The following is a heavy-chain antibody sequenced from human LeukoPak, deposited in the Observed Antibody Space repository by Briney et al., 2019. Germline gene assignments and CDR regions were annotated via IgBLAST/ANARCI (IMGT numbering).Heavy chain of an antibody. D-gene: IGHD6-6*01. CDR2: IYTSGRT. CDR1: GGSISSYY. CDR3: ARDPQLGPFDY. V-gene: IGHV4-4*07. Sequence: PSETLSFTCTVSGGSISSYYWSWIRQPAGKGLEWIGRIYTSGRTNYNPSLKIRVTMSVDTSKKQFSLKLSSVTAADTAVYYCARDPQLGPFDYWGQGTLVTVSS. J-gene: IGHJ4*02.